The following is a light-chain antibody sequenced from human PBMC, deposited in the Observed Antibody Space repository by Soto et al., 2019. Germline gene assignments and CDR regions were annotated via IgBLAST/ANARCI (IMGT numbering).Light chain of an antibody. CDR1: TSDVGGYDV. J-gene: IGLJ3*02. CDR2: EVN. CDR3: CSFAGSSTFWV. Sequence: QSVLTQPVSVSGSPGQSITISCSGTTSDVGGYDVVSWYQQHPGKAPKLMIFEVNQRPSGVSDRFSGSKSGNTASLTISGLQAGDEADYYCCSFAGSSTFWVFGGGTKVTVL. V-gene: IGLV2-23*02.